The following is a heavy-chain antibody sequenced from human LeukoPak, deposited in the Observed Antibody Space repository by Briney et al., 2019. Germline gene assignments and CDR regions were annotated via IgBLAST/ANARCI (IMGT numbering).Heavy chain of an antibody. CDR1: GGSISSDY. D-gene: IGHD6-25*01. V-gene: IGHV4-4*07. Sequence: SETLSLTCTVSGGSISSDYWSWIRQPAGKGLEWIGRIYSNGNTNYNPSLKSRVTISVDTSKNQFSLKLSSVTAADTAVYYCARQRRYDADAFDVWGQGTMVTVSS. CDR3: ARQRRYDADAFDV. CDR2: IYSNGNT. J-gene: IGHJ3*01.